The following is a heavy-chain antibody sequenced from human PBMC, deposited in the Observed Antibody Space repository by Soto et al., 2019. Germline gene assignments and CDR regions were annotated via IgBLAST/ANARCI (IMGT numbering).Heavy chain of an antibody. J-gene: IGHJ4*02. CDR3: ARDGARGDPGKYYFDY. CDR2: ISSNGGST. Sequence: GGSLRLSCEASGFTFSSYAMHWVRQAPGKGLEYVSGISSNGGSTYCANSVKGRFTISRDNSKNTLYLQMGSLRAEDMAVYYCARDGARGDPGKYYFDYWGQGTLVTVSS. D-gene: IGHD2-21*01. CDR1: GFTFSSYA. V-gene: IGHV3-64*01.